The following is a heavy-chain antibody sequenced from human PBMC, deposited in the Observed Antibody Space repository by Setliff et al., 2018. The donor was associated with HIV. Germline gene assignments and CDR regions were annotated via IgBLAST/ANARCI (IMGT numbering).Heavy chain of an antibody. Sequence: GASVKVSCKASGGTFSSYAISWVRQAPGQGPEWMGWINTNTGNPTYAQGFTGRFVFSLDTSVSTAYLQISSLKAEDTAVYYCARNYYDVWSLSFGGWFDPWGQGTLVTVSS. CDR1: GGTFSSYA. J-gene: IGHJ5*02. V-gene: IGHV7-4-1*02. D-gene: IGHD3-3*01. CDR2: INTNTGNP. CDR3: ARNYYDVWSLSFGGWFDP.